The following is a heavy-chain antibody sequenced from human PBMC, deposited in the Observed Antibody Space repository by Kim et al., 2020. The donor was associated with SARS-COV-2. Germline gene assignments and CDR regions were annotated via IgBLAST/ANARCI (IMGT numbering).Heavy chain of an antibody. V-gene: IGHV4-34*01. D-gene: IGHD3-10*01. CDR1: GGSFSGYY. CDR2: INHSEST. Sequence: SETLSLTCAVYGGSFSGYYWSWIRQPPGKGLEWIGEINHSESTNSNPSLKSRVTISVDTSKNQFSLELSSVTAADTAVYYCARGADLILWFGAIDFCGQGTLVTVSS. CDR3: ARGADLILWFGAIDF. J-gene: IGHJ4*02.